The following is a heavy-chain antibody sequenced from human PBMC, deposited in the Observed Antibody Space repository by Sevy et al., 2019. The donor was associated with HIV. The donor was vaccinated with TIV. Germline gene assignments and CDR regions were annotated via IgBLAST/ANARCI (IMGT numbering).Heavy chain of an antibody. D-gene: IGHD3-22*01. CDR3: ARVEPPDSSGYYDWYFDL. Sequence: SETLSLTCTVSGGSISSYYWSWIRQPPGKGLEWIGYIYYSGSTNYNPSLKSRVTISVDTSKNQFSLKLSSVTAADTAGYYCARVEPPDSSGYYDWYFDLWGRGTLVTVSS. CDR2: IYYSGST. V-gene: IGHV4-59*01. J-gene: IGHJ2*01. CDR1: GGSISSYY.